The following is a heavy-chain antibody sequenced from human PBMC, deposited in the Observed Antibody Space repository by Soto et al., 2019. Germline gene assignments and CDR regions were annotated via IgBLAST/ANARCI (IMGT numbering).Heavy chain of an antibody. Sequence: QVQLVESGGGVVQPGRSLRLSCAASGFTFNSFGMHWVRQAPGKGLEWVAVIWFDGSNEYYADSVKGRCTISRDNSKNTLYLKMNSLRAEDTGIYYCARDRYDFSLGFYGMDVWGPGTTVTVSS. V-gene: IGHV3-33*01. CDR2: IWFDGSNE. CDR3: ARDRYDFSLGFYGMDV. CDR1: GFTFNSFG. J-gene: IGHJ6*02. D-gene: IGHD3-3*01.